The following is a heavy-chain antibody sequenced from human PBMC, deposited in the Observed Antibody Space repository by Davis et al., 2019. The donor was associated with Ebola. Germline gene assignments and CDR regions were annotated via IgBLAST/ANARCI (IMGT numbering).Heavy chain of an antibody. V-gene: IGHV3-53*01. D-gene: IGHD3-3*01. J-gene: IGHJ4*02. Sequence: GGSLRLSCAASGFSVSSDYMSWVRQAPGKGLEWVSIVSSGGNTYYADSVKGRFTISRDNAKNSLYLQMNSLRAEDTAVYYCARVEGYYDFWSGLRGDYFDYWGQGTLVTVSS. CDR3: ARVEGYYDFWSGLRGDYFDY. CDR1: GFSVSSDY. CDR2: VSSGGNT.